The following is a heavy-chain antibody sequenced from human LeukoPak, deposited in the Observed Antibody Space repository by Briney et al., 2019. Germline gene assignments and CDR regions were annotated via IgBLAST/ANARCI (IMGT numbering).Heavy chain of an antibody. V-gene: IGHV4-34*01. CDR2: INHSGRT. Sequence: SETLSLTCAVYGGSFSGYYWSWIRQPPGKGLEWIGEINHSGRTNYNPSLKSRVTISVDTSKNQFSLKLSSVTAADTAVYYCASPVSGSSGWYYNYWGQGTLVTVSS. CDR3: ASPVSGSSGWYYNY. CDR1: GGSFSGYY. D-gene: IGHD6-19*01. J-gene: IGHJ4*02.